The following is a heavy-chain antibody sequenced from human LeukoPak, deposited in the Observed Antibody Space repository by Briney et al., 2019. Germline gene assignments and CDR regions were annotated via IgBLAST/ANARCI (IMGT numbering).Heavy chain of an antibody. D-gene: IGHD5-24*01. CDR2: IWYDGSEK. CDR1: GFTFGTYG. J-gene: IGHJ4*02. Sequence: PGGSLRLSCTASGFTFGTYGMHRVRQAPGKGLEWVAIIWYDGSEKYYADSVKGRLTISRDNSKNTLYLEMNSLKAEDTAIYYCARDQDGYNLFDIWGQGTLVIVSS. CDR3: ARDQDGYNLFDI. V-gene: IGHV3-33*01.